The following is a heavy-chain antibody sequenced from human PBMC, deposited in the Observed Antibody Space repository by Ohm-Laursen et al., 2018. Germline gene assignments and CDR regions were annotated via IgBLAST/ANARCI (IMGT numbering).Heavy chain of an antibody. D-gene: IGHD4-17*01. Sequence: SLRLSCSASGFTFNSYEMNWVRQAPGKGLEWVSYISSSGSTIYYADSVKGRFTISRDNSKNTLYLQMNSLRAEDTAVYYCARVSLNGARFDYWGQGTLVTVSS. J-gene: IGHJ4*02. CDR2: ISSSGSTI. CDR3: ARVSLNGARFDY. CDR1: GFTFNSYE. V-gene: IGHV3-48*03.